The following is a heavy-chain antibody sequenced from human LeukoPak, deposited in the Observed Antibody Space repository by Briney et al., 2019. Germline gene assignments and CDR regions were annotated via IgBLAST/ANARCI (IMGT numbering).Heavy chain of an antibody. CDR2: IYTSGST. D-gene: IGHD6-13*01. CDR3: ARGPGIYSSSWYDY. CDR1: GGSISSYY. J-gene: IGHJ4*02. V-gene: IGHV4-4*07. Sequence: PSETLSLTXTVSGGSISSYYWSWIRQPAGKGLEWIGRIYTSGSTNYNPSLKSRVTMSVDTSKNQFSLKLSSVTAADTAVYYCARGPGIYSSSWYDYWGQGTLVTVSS.